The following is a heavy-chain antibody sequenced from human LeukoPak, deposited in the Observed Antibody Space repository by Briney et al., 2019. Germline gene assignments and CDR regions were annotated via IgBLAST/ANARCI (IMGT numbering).Heavy chain of an antibody. J-gene: IGHJ3*01. CDR2: INHSGST. CDR3: ARISSSNWYNERGAFDV. CDR1: GGSFSGYY. D-gene: IGHD6-13*01. V-gene: IGHV4-34*01. Sequence: KPSETLPLTCAVYGGSFSGYYRSWIRQPPGKGLEWIGEINHSGSTNYNPSLKSRVTISVDTSKNQFSLKLRSVTAADTAVYYCARISSSNWYNERGAFDVWGQGTMVTVSS.